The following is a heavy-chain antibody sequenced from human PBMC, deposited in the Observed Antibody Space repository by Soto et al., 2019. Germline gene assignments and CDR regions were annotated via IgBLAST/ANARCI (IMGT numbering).Heavy chain of an antibody. CDR1: GYTFTSYG. CDR2: ISAYNGNT. J-gene: IGHJ5*02. V-gene: IGHV1-18*01. CDR3: ARVPAPYQLQQVENWFDP. Sequence: ASVKVSCKASGYTFTSYGISWVRQAPGQGLEWMGWISAYNGNTNYAQKLQGRVTMTTDTSTSTAYMELRSLRSDDTAVYCCARVPAPYQLQQVENWFDPWGQGTLVTVSS. D-gene: IGHD2-2*01.